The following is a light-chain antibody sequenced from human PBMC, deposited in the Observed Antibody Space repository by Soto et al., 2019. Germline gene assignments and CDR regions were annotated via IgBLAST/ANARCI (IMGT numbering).Light chain of an antibody. CDR1: SGGIASNY. CDR3: QSYDSSTVI. CDR2: EHN. V-gene: IGLV6-57*04. Sequence: NFMLTQPHSVSESPGKTVTISCTRSSGGIASNYVQWYQQRPGSAPTTVIYEHNQRPSGVPDRFSGSTDGSSNSASLTISGLQTEDEADYYCQSYDSSTVIFGGGIKLTVL. J-gene: IGLJ2*01.